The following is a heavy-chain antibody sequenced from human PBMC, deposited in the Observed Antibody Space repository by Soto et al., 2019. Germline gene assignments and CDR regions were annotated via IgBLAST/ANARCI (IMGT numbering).Heavy chain of an antibody. CDR3: ATALIAAAGTFDY. CDR1: GYSFTDYH. CDR2: INPKSGGT. J-gene: IGHJ4*02. V-gene: IGHV1-2*04. Sequence: ASVKVSCKASGYSFTDYHIHWVRQAPGQGLEWLGRINPKSGGTSTAQKFQGWVTMTTDTSISTASMELTRLTSDDTAIYYCATALIAAAGTFDYWGQATLVTVSS. D-gene: IGHD6-13*01.